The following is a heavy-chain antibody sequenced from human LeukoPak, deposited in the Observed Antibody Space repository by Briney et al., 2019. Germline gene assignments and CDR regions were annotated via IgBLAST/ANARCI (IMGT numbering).Heavy chain of an antibody. Sequence: SETLSLTCAVYGGSFSGYYWSWIRQPPGKGLEWIGEINHSGSTNYNPSLESRVTISVDTSKNQFSLKLSSVTAADTAVYYCARDYYDSSGYYTDAFDIWGQGTMVTVSS. CDR2: INHSGST. J-gene: IGHJ3*02. CDR1: GGSFSGYY. D-gene: IGHD3-22*01. CDR3: ARDYYDSSGYYTDAFDI. V-gene: IGHV4-34*01.